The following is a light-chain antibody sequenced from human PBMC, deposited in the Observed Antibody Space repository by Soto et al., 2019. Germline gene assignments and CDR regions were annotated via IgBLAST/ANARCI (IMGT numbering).Light chain of an antibody. CDR3: CSYAGFSTLV. CDR1: SSDVGTYDL. Sequence: QSALTQPASVSGSAGQSVTISCTGSSSDVGTYDLVSWYQQHPGKAPKILIHEGTKRPSGVSNRFSGSKSGNTASLTISGLQAEDEADYFCCSYAGFSTLVFGGGTKVTVL. V-gene: IGLV2-23*01. J-gene: IGLJ3*02. CDR2: EGT.